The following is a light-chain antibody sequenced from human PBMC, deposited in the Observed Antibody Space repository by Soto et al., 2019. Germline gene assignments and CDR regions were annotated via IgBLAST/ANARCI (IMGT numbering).Light chain of an antibody. CDR1: LTFVHSDGIAY. CDR3: LPRPPCPIA. CDR2: KVS. Sequence: VVITQYTVSRAVTFGHRASISLNDNLTFVHSDGIAYSSWFQQRPRRSPRRLIYKVSNRDSGVPARFSGSGSGTDFALKIIRVEAEDVGVYSCLPRPPCPIAFRQGTR. V-gene: IGKV2-30*02. J-gene: IGKJ5*01.